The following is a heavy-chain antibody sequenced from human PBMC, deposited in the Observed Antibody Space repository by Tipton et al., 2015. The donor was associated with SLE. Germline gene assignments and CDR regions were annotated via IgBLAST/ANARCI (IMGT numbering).Heavy chain of an antibody. D-gene: IGHD3-9*01. CDR2: FSYSGSP. Sequence: TLSLTCTVSGGPVSSYYWSWIRQPPGKGLEWFGYFSYSGSPNYNPSLKSRVTISVDTSKNQFSLKLTSVTAADTAVYYCARGGILTGYYPNFDYWGQGTLVTVSS. J-gene: IGHJ4*02. CDR1: GGPVSSYY. V-gene: IGHV4-59*08. CDR3: ARGGILTGYYPNFDY.